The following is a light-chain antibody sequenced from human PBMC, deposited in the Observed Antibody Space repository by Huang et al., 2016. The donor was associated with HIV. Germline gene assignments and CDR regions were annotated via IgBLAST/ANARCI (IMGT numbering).Light chain of an antibody. Sequence: EIVLTQSPGTLSLSPGERATPSCRASQSVTTNYLAWYQQNPGQAPRRVIYGASSRATGIPDRFSGSGSGTDFTLTISRLEPDDFVVYYCQQYGGSPRTFGQGTKLEIK. CDR1: QSVTTNY. J-gene: IGKJ2*01. V-gene: IGKV3-20*01. CDR3: QQYGGSPRT. CDR2: GAS.